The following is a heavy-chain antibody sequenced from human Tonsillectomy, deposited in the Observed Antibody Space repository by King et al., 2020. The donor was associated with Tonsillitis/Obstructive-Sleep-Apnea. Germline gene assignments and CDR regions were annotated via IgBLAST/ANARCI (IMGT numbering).Heavy chain of an antibody. CDR3: ASPKYYYDSDGYYFDY. J-gene: IGHJ4*02. CDR1: GFTFSDYY. Sequence: VQLVESGGDLVKPGGSLRLSCAASGFTFSDYYISWFRQAPGKGLEWVSYISSSASTIYYADSVKGRFTISRDNAKNSLYLQMNSLRAEDTAVYYCASPKYYYDSDGYYFDYWGQGTLVTVSS. V-gene: IGHV3-11*01. D-gene: IGHD3-22*01. CDR2: ISSSASTI.